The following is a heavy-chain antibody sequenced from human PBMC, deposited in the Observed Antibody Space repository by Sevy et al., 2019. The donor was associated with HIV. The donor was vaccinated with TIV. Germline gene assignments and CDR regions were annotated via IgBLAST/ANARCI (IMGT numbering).Heavy chain of an antibody. J-gene: IGHJ4*02. Sequence: GGSLRLSCVASGFTFSSFGMHWVRQAPGKGLEWLGVIWYDGSQKNYGDSAKGRFTISRDNSRHTVYLQMNSLRVDDTAIYYCARESVEGSYRLFYLDYWGQGALVTVSS. CDR3: ARESVEGSYRLFYLDY. D-gene: IGHD3-16*02. V-gene: IGHV3-33*01. CDR2: IWYDGSQK. CDR1: GFTFSSFG.